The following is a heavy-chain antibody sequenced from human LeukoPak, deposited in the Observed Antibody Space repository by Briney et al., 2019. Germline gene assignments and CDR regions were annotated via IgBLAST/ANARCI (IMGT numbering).Heavy chain of an antibody. CDR2: ISGSGGST. Sequence: GGSLRLSCAASGFTFSSYAMSWVRQAPGKGLEWVSAISGSGGSTYYADSVKGRFTISRDNAKNALYLQMNSLRAEDTAIYYCAKMKGHPLPKYYMDVWGQGTTVTVSS. CDR1: GFTFSSYA. J-gene: IGHJ6*01. CDR3: AKMKGHPLPKYYMDV. V-gene: IGHV3-23*01. D-gene: IGHD1-26*01.